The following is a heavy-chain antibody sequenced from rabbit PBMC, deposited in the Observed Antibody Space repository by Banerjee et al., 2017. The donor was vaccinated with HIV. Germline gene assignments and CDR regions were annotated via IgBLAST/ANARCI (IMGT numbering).Heavy chain of an antibody. CDR2: IYVGSSGTT. D-gene: IGHD7-1*01. CDR1: GFSFSSSYW. Sequence: QSLEESGGDLVKPGASLTLTCTASGFSFSSSYWICWVRQAPGKGLEWIACIYVGSSGTTYYASWAKGRFTISKTSSTTVTLQMTSLTAADTATYFCAKAPYAGYTNYGYFNLWGQGTLVTVS. J-gene: IGHJ4*01. V-gene: IGHV1S40*01. CDR3: AKAPYAGYTNYGYFNL.